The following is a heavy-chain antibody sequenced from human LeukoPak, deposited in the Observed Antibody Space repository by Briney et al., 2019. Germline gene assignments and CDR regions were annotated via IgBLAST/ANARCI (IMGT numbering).Heavy chain of an antibody. CDR3: ARLGGGRSSWFGPFDY. Sequence: SETLSLTCTVSGGSISSTSYYWGWIRQPPGKGLEYIGSIYYGGSTYYKSSLKSRVTISVDTSRNQFSLKLSPVTAADTAVYYCARLGGGRSSWFGPFDYWGQGTLVTVSS. CDR2: IYYGGST. V-gene: IGHV4-39*01. J-gene: IGHJ4*02. CDR1: GGSISSTSYY. D-gene: IGHD6-13*01.